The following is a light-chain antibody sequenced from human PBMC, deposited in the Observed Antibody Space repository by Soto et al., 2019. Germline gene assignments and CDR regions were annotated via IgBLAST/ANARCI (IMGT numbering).Light chain of an antibody. Sequence: DIQMTQSPSSLSASVGDRVTITCRASQSITGYLNWYQQKPGRAPKLLIYAASSLQSGVPSMFSGSGSGTDFTLTISSLQPEDFATYYCQQSNSAPPWTFGQGTKVDIK. CDR1: QSITGY. CDR2: AAS. CDR3: QQSNSAPPWT. V-gene: IGKV1-39*01. J-gene: IGKJ1*01.